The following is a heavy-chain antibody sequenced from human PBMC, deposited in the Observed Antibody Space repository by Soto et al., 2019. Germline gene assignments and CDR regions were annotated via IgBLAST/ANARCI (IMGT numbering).Heavy chain of an antibody. CDR3: ARITIGAIDILTGYFGYYYYYGMDV. J-gene: IGHJ6*02. CDR2: IGAYNGNT. CDR1: GYTSTSYG. Sequence: ASVKVSCKASGYTSTSYGISWVRQAPGQGLEWMGWIGAYNGNTNYAQKLQGRVTMTTDTSTSTAYMELRSLRSDDTAVYYCARITIGAIDILTGYFGYYYYYGMDVWGQGTTVTVS. D-gene: IGHD3-9*01. V-gene: IGHV1-18*01.